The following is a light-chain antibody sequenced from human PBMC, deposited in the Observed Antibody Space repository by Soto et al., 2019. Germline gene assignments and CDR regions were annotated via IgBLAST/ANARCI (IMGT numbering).Light chain of an antibody. CDR3: QQYNNWPRT. Sequence: ERVLTQSKATLSVSPGERATLSCRASQSVSSNLAWYQQKPGQAPRLLIYGASTRATGIPARFSGSGSGTEFTLTISSLQSEDFAVYYCQQYNNWPRTFGEGTKVDI. V-gene: IGKV3-15*01. CDR1: QSVSSN. J-gene: IGKJ1*01. CDR2: GAS.